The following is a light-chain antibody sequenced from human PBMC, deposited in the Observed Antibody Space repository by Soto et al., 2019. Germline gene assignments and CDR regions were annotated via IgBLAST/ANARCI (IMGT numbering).Light chain of an antibody. CDR2: DAS. CDR1: QSVSSY. CDR3: QQRSNWPIT. V-gene: IGKV3-11*01. J-gene: IGKJ2*01. Sequence: EIVLTQSPATLSFSPGERATLSCRASQSVSSYLAWYQQKPGQAPRLLIYDASNRATGIPARFSGSGSGTDFTLTISSLEPKDFAVYYCQQRSNWPITFGQGTKLEIK.